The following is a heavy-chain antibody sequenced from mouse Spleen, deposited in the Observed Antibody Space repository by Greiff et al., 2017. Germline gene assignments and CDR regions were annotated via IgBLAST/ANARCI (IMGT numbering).Heavy chain of an antibody. CDR2: IWSGGST. CDR3: ARFPSPGTSMSGHV. V-gene: IGHV2-2*02. D-gene: IGHD1-1*01. CDR1: GFSLTSYG. J-gene: IGHJ1*01. Sequence: VQLVESGPGLVQPSQSLSITCTVSGFSLTSYGVHWVRQSPGKGLEWLGVIWSGGSTDYNAAFISRLSISKDNSKSQVFFKMNSLQANDTAIYYCARFPSPGTSMSGHVWGAGTTVTVSS.